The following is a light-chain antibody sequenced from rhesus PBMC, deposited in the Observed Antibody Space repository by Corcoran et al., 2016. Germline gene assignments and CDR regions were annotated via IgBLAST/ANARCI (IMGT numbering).Light chain of an antibody. CDR2: KAS. CDR1: ENVNNN. J-gene: IGKJ4*01. Sequence: DIQMTQSPSSLSASVGDRVTITCRARENVNNNLNWYQQKPGKAPKLLIYKASTLQSGVPSRFSGSGSGTDFTLTISSLHPEDFATYYCQQYNRAPLTFGGWTKVEIK. CDR3: QQYNRAPLT. V-gene: IGKV1-74*01.